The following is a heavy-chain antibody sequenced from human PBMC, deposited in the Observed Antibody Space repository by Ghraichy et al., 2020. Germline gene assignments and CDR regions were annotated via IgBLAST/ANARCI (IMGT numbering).Heavy chain of an antibody. J-gene: IGHJ4*02. Sequence: SCAASGFTFSSYSMNWVRQAPGKGLEWVSSISSSSSYIYYADSVKGRFTISRDNAKNSLYLQMNSLRAEDTAVYYCARDRGPGIPTRFDYWGQGTLVTVSS. CDR3: ARDRGPGIPTRFDY. CDR1: GFTFSSYS. D-gene: IGHD6-13*01. CDR2: ISSSSSYI. V-gene: IGHV3-21*01.